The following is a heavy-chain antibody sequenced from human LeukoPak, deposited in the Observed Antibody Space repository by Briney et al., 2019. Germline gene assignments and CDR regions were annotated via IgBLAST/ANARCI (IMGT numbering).Heavy chain of an antibody. CDR1: GGSFSGYY. Sequence: SETLSLTCAVYGGSFSGYYWSWIRQPPGKGLEWIGEINHSGSTNYNPSLKSRITMSIDRSKDQFSLKLSSVTAANTAVYYCARGSSSSDYWGQGTLVTVSS. CDR2: INHSGST. J-gene: IGHJ4*02. CDR3: ARGSSSSDY. V-gene: IGHV4-34*01. D-gene: IGHD6-13*01.